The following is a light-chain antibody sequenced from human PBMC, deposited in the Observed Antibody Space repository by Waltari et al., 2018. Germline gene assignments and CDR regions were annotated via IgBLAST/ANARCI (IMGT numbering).Light chain of an antibody. CDR2: NAS. J-gene: IGKJ4*01. V-gene: IGKV3-11*01. CDR1: QSVSSY. CDR3: QQRGNWPLT. Sequence: EIVLTQSPATLSLSPGERATLSCMASQSVSSYLVWYQQKPGQAPRLLIYNASNRATGIPARFSGSGSGTDFTLTISSLEPEDFAVYYCQQRGNWPLTFGGGTKVEIK.